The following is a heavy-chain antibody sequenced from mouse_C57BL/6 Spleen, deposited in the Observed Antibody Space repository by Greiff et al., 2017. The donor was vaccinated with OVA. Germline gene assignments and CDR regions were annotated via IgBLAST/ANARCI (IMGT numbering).Heavy chain of an antibody. J-gene: IGHJ2*01. CDR1: GYAFSSSW. Sequence: QVQLQQSGPELVKPGASVKISCKASGYAFSSSWMNWVKQRPGKGLEWIGRIYPGDGDTNYNGKFKGKATLTADKSSSTAYMQLSSLTSEDSAVYFCARGGSWGESGPPFDYWGQGTTLTVSS. V-gene: IGHV1-82*01. CDR2: IYPGDGDT. D-gene: IGHD4-1*01. CDR3: ARGGSWGESGPPFDY.